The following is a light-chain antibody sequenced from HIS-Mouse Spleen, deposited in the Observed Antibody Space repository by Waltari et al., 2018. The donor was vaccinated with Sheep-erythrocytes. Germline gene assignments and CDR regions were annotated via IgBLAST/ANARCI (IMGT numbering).Light chain of an antibody. CDR1: SSYVGGYNY. Sequence: QSALTQPRSVSGSPGQSVPISCTGTSSYVGGYNYVSWYQQHPGKAPKPTIYDVSKRPSGVPDRFSGSKSGNTASRTISGLQAEDEADYYCCSYAGSYTLVFGGGTKLTVL. CDR3: CSYAGSYTLV. J-gene: IGLJ2*01. CDR2: DVS. V-gene: IGLV2-11*01.